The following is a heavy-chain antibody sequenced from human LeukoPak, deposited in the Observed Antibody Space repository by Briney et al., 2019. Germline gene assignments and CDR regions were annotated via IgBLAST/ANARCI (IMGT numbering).Heavy chain of an antibody. V-gene: IGHV1-69*05. CDR1: GGTFSSYA. Sequence: EASVKVSCKASGGTFSSYAISWVRQAPGQGLEWMGGIIPIFGTANYAQKFQGRVTITTGESTSTAYMQLSSLRSEDSAVYYCARHGGITVFGEAQPGGAFDIWGQGTMVTVSS. CDR3: ARHGGITVFGEAQPGGAFDI. CDR2: IIPIFGTA. D-gene: IGHD3-3*01. J-gene: IGHJ3*02.